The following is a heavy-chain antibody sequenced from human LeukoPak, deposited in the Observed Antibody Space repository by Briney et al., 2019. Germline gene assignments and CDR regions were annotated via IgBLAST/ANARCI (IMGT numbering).Heavy chain of an antibody. D-gene: IGHD1-26*01. CDR1: GYTFSNYA. CDR2: IRYDGSDS. Sequence: GGSLRLSCSAFGYTFSNYAMHWVRQAPGKGLDWVAFIRYDGSDSYYTDSVKGRFTISRDNSKNTLYLQMNSLRAEDTAVYYCAKDPIVGATSYYYYYMDVWGKGTTVTVSS. V-gene: IGHV3-30*02. CDR3: AKDPIVGATSYYYYYMDV. J-gene: IGHJ6*03.